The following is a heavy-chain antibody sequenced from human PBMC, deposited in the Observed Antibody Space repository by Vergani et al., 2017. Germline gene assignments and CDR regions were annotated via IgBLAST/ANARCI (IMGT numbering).Heavy chain of an antibody. Sequence: QVQLQESGPGLVKPSETLSLTCSVSGDSMNTYYWTCIRQPSGKGLEWIGYIYDSGDTKYNPSLKSRVTMSLDTSKNQFSLNLYSVTAADTAVYYCARGALWWLRQIDSWGQGTLVTVSS. J-gene: IGHJ4*02. V-gene: IGHV4-59*01. CDR3: ARGALWWLRQIDS. CDR1: GDSMNTYY. CDR2: IYDSGDT. D-gene: IGHD2-21*01.